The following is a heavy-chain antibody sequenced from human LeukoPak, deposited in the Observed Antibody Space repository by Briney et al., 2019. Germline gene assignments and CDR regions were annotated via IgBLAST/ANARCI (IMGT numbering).Heavy chain of an antibody. J-gene: IGHJ5*02. V-gene: IGHV4-34*01. D-gene: IGHD4-11*01. Sequence: SETLSLTCGVYGGSYSDYYWSWIRQPPGKGLEWIGEINHSGITNYNPSLKSRVTISVDTSKNQFSLKLSSVTAADTAVYYCARMVESTVTIAFENWFDPWGQGTLVTVSS. CDR3: ARMVESTVTIAFENWFDP. CDR1: GGSYSDYY. CDR2: INHSGIT.